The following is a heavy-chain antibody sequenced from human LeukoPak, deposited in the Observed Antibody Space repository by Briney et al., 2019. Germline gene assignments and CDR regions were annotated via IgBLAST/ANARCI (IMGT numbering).Heavy chain of an antibody. CDR2: ISQDGSDT. D-gene: IGHD1-14*01. V-gene: IGHV3-74*01. Sequence: PGGSLRLSCEPSGFTFSNYWIHWVRQAPGKGLEWVSRISQDGSDTINADSVKGRLTVSRDNAKNTVFLQLSRLKADDTAVYYCARYHTGGFWGQGRLVTVSS. CDR3: ARYHTGGF. CDR1: GFTFSNYW. J-gene: IGHJ4*02.